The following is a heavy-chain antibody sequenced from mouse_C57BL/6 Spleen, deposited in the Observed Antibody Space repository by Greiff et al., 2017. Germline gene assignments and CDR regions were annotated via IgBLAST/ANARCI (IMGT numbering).Heavy chain of an antibody. Sequence: QVQLQQSGTELVMPGASVKLSCKASGYTFTSSWLHWVKQRPGQGLEWIGSISPSNGGPNYNEKFKSKATLTVEKSSSTAYMQLSSLTSEDSAVYYCARVDSDGVWGIGTMVTVSS. CDR3: ARVDSDGV. CDR1: GYTFTSSW. V-gene: IGHV1-53*01. CDR2: ISPSNGGP. J-gene: IGHJ1*03.